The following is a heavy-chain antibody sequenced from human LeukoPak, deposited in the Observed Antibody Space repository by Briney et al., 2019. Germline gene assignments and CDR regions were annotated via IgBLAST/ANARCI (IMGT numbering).Heavy chain of an antibody. CDR2: IKPNSGVT. J-gene: IGHJ3*02. V-gene: IGHV1-2*02. CDR3: ATNYEILSGYPKNYSFHI. Sequence: ASVKVSCKASGYTFSDYYIHWLRQAPGQGLEWMGWIKPNSGVTNYARNFQGRITMTRDTSISTAFMELSSLRSDDTAVYYCATNYEILSGYPKNYSFHIWGEGTMVTVSS. D-gene: IGHD3-9*01. CDR1: GYTFSDYY.